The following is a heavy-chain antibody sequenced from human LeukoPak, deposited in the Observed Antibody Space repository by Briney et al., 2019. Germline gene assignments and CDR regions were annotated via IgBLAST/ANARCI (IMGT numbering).Heavy chain of an antibody. CDR3: ATGKLVGSTGYYFDY. D-gene: IGHD1-26*01. V-gene: IGHV3-74*01. Sequence: PGGSLRLSCAASGFTFSTYWMHWVRQAPGKGLVWVSRINSHGSSTSYADSVKGRFTISRDNSKNTLYLQMNSLRAEDTAVYYCATGKLVGSTGYYFDYWGQGTLVTVSS. CDR1: GFTFSTYW. J-gene: IGHJ4*02. CDR2: INSHGSST.